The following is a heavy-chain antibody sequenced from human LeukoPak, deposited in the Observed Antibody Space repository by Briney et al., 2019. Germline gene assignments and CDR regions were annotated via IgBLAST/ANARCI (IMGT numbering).Heavy chain of an antibody. CDR3: AKEATMVRGVIDY. CDR1: GFTFDDYA. J-gene: IGHJ4*02. D-gene: IGHD3-10*01. V-gene: IGHV3-9*01. CDR2: ISWNSGSI. Sequence: GGSLRLSCAASGFTFDDYAMHWVRQAPGKGLEWVSGISWNSGSIGYADSVKGRFTISRDNAKNSLYLQMNSLRAEDTALYYCAKEATMVRGVIDYWGQGTLVTVSS.